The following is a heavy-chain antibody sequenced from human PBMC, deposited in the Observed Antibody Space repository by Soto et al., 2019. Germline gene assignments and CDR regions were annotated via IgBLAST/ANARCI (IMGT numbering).Heavy chain of an antibody. CDR2: INVDGSYI. Sequence: PGGSLRLSCVASDSTFRTYTMHWVRQAPGKGLQWVSSINVDGSYIYSADSLKGRFTVSRDNAKNSLYLQMNSLGVEDTAMYYCATEGDFLIGYVWGQGTMVTVSS. V-gene: IGHV3-21*01. D-gene: IGHD2-21*02. CDR1: DSTFRTYT. J-gene: IGHJ3*01. CDR3: ATEGDFLIGYV.